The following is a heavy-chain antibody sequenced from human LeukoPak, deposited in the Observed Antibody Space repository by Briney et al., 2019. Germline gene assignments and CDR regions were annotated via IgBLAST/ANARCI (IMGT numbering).Heavy chain of an antibody. J-gene: IGHJ4*02. CDR3: ARDALYEFGEFHFDY. Sequence: ASVKVSCKASGYTFTSYAMHWVRQAPGQRLEWMGWINAGNGNTKYSQKFQGRVTITRDTSASTAYMELGSLRSEDTAVYYCARDALYEFGEFHFDYWGQGTLVTVSS. CDR1: GYTFTSYA. V-gene: IGHV1-3*01. D-gene: IGHD3-10*01. CDR2: INAGNGNT.